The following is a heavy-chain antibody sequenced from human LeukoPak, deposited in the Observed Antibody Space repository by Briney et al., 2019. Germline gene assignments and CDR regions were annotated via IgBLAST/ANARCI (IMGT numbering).Heavy chain of an antibody. Sequence: GASVKVSCKASGYTFTSYAMHWVRQAPGQRLEWMGWINAGNGNTKYSQKFQGRVTITRDTSASTAYMELSSLRSEDTAVYYCASSIGTQWRWPLPSYYYGMDVWGQGTTVTVSS. D-gene: IGHD2-15*01. CDR1: GYTFTSYA. CDR2: INAGNGNT. CDR3: ASSIGTQWRWPLPSYYYGMDV. J-gene: IGHJ6*02. V-gene: IGHV1-3*01.